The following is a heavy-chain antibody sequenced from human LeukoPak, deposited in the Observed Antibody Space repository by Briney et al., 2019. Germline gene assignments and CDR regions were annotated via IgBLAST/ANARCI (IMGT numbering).Heavy chain of an antibody. CDR3: AKDYGSGSYPDYYYMDV. Sequence: KTGGSLRLSCAASGFTFDDYAMHWVRQAPGKGLEWVSGISWNSGSIGYADSVKGRFTISRDNAKKSLYLQMNSLRAEDTALYYCAKDYGSGSYPDYYYMDVWGKGTTVTVSS. V-gene: IGHV3-9*01. J-gene: IGHJ6*03. D-gene: IGHD3-10*01. CDR2: ISWNSGSI. CDR1: GFTFDDYA.